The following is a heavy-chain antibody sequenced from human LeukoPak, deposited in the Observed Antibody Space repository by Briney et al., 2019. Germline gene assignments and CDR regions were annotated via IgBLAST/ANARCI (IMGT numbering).Heavy chain of an antibody. CDR2: IYYGGST. CDR3: ARSYDFWSGYYIGTFDY. Sequence: SETLSLTCTVSGGSMSTYYWSWIRQPPGKGLEWIGYIYYGGSTNYNPSLKSRITISVDTSKNQFSLKLSSVTAADTAVNYCARSYDFWSGYYIGTFDYWGQGTLVTVSS. J-gene: IGHJ4*02. CDR1: GGSMSTYY. V-gene: IGHV4-59*08. D-gene: IGHD3-3*01.